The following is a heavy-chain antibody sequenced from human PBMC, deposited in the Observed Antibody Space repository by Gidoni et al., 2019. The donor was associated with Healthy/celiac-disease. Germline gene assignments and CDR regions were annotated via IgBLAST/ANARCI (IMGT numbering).Heavy chain of an antibody. CDR3: ALQFPTTRYYGMDV. D-gene: IGHD2-2*01. Sequence: QLVQSGAEVKKPGASVKVYCKASGYTFTSYGISWVRQAPGQGLEWMGWISAYNANTNYAQNLQGRVTMTTDTSTSTVYMELRSLRSDDTAVYYCALQFPTTRYYGMDVWGQGTTVTVSS. V-gene: IGHV1-18*01. J-gene: IGHJ6*02. CDR1: GYTFTSYG. CDR2: ISAYNANT.